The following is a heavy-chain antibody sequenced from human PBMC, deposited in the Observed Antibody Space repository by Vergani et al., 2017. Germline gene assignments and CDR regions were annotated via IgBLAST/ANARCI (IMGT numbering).Heavy chain of an antibody. J-gene: IGHJ3*02. V-gene: IGHV1-69*01. CDR1: GGTFSSYA. CDR2: IIPIFGTA. Sequence: QVQLVQSGAEVKKPGSSVKVSCKASGGTFSSYAISWVRQAPGQGLEWMGGIIPIFGTANYAQKFQGRVTITADESTSTAYMELSSLRSEDTAVYYCATDYCSSTSCYLLDAFDIWGQGTMVTVSS. CDR3: ATDYCSSTSCYLLDAFDI. D-gene: IGHD2-2*01.